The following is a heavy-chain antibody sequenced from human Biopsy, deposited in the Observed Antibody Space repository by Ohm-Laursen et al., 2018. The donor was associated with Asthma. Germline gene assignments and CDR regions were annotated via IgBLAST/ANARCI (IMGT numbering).Heavy chain of an antibody. Sequence: SLRLSCAASGFTFSNYGMHWVRQAPGKGLDWVAVISFDGTNRNYTDSVKGRFTISRDNSRNTLHLEMDSLRAEDTAVYFCAKEVFPGWELRRGPENWGQGTLVTVSS. D-gene: IGHD1-26*01. J-gene: IGHJ4*02. CDR1: GFTFSNYG. CDR2: ISFDGTNR. V-gene: IGHV3-30*18. CDR3: AKEVFPGWELRRGPEN.